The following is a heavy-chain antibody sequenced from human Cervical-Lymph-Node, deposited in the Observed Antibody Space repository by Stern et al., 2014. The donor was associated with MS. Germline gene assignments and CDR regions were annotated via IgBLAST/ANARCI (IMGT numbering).Heavy chain of an antibody. D-gene: IGHD2-15*01. CDR3: STSLFGLRGGGSCYSTLDSFDY. V-gene: IGHV2-70*01. J-gene: IGHJ4*02. CDR1: GFSLSTSGMC. Sequence: QVTLRQSGPALVKPTQTLTLTCTFSGFSLSTSGMCVSWIRQPPGKALEWLALIDWDDDQYYSTSLKTRLTISKDTSKNQVVLTMTNMDPVDTATYYCSTSLFGLRGGGSCYSTLDSFDYWGQGTLVTVSS. CDR2: IDWDDDQ.